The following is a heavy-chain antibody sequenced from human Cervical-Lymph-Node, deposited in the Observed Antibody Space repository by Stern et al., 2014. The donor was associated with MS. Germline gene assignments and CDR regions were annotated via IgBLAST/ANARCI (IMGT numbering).Heavy chain of an antibody. CDR1: GFTFSNHG. J-gene: IGHJ4*02. CDR2: IWYDGTYR. Sequence: QVQLVQSGGGVVQPGRSLRLSCAASGFTFSNHGMHWVRQAPGKGLEWVAIIWYDGTYRFYADSVKGRFTISRDNSKNTLYLQMNSLRVEDTALHYCARGDVVGAIGHFDYWGQGTLVTVSS. V-gene: IGHV3-33*01. CDR3: ARGDVVGAIGHFDY. D-gene: IGHD1-26*01.